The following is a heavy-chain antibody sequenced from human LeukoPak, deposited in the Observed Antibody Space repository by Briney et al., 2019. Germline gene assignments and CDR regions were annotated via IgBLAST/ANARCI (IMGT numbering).Heavy chain of an antibody. J-gene: IGHJ4*02. Sequence: ASVKVSCKASGGTFSSYAISWVRQAPGQGLEWIGRIIPIFGTANYAQKFQGRVTITTDESTSTAYMELSSLRSEDTAVYYCASGSYYYDSSGYRVFDYWGQGTLVTVSS. CDR1: GGTFSSYA. V-gene: IGHV1-69*05. CDR2: IIPIFGTA. D-gene: IGHD3-22*01. CDR3: ASGSYYYDSSGYRVFDY.